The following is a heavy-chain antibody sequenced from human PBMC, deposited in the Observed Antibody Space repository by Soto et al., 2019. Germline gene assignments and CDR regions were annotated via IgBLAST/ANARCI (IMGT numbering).Heavy chain of an antibody. Sequence: QVQLVESGGGVVQPGRSLRLSCAASGFTFSSYAMHWVRQAPGKGLEWVAVISYDGSNKYYADSVKGRFTISRDNSKNTLSLQMNSLRAEDTAVYYCVPNGSGSAEYFQHWGQGTLVTVSS. V-gene: IGHV3-30-3*01. D-gene: IGHD3-10*01. J-gene: IGHJ1*01. CDR2: ISYDGSNK. CDR1: GFTFSSYA. CDR3: VPNGSGSAEYFQH.